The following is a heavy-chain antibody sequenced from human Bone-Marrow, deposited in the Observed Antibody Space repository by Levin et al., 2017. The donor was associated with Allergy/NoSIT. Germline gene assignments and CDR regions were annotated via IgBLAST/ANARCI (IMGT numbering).Heavy chain of an antibody. V-gene: IGHV3-30*18. D-gene: IGHD3-16*02. CDR2: ISYDGTDK. J-gene: IGHJ4*02. Sequence: GGSLRLSCAASGFTFSDYAMHWVRQAPGKGLEWVAVISYDGTDKYYADSVKGRFTISRVNSKNTLDLQMNTLRAEDTAVYYCAKGGDYVWGSYRPQERYFFDYWGQGTLVTISS. CDR1: GFTFSDYA. CDR3: AKGGDYVWGSYRPQERYFFDY.